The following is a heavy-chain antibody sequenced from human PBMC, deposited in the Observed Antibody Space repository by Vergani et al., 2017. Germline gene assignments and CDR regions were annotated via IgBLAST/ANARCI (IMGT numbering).Heavy chain of an antibody. V-gene: IGHV3-15*07. CDR1: GFTFSNAW. J-gene: IGHJ2*01. Sequence: EVQLVESGGGLVKPGGSLRLSCAASGFTFSNAWMNWVRQAPGKGLEWVGRIKSKTDGGTTDYAAPVKGRFTISRDDSKNTLYLQMNSLKTEDTAVYYCTTGGLELRFLEWLSHDSDWYFDLWGRGTLVTVSS. CDR2: IKSKTDGGTT. D-gene: IGHD3-3*01. CDR3: TTGGLELRFLEWLSHDSDWYFDL.